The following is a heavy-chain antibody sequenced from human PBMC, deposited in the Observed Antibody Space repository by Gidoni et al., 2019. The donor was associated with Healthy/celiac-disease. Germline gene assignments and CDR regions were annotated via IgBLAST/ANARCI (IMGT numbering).Heavy chain of an antibody. V-gene: IGHV3-33*01. J-gene: IGHJ4*02. CDR1: GFTFSSYG. D-gene: IGHD5-12*01. Sequence: QVQLVESGGGVFQPGRSLRLSCAASGFTFSSYGMHWVRQAPGKGLEWVAVIWYDGSNKYYADSVKGRFTISRDNSKNTLYLQMNSLRAEDTAVYYCARDTTGYGTFDYWGQGTLVTVSS. CDR2: IWYDGSNK. CDR3: ARDTTGYGTFDY.